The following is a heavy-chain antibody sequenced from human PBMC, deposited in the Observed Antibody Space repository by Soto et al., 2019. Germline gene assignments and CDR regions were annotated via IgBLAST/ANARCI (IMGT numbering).Heavy chain of an antibody. V-gene: IGHV4-59*01. CDR1: GGSMSGYY. CDR3: ARSIALPRSHIHX. D-gene: IGHD6-6*01. CDR2: VYYTGST. J-gene: IGHJ4*02. Sequence: SETLSLTCRVSGGSMSGYYWSWIRQAPGKGLEWIGYVYYTGSTNYNPSLQSRVTISVDTSKKQFSLSLRIVTAADTAVYFCARSIALPRSHIHXWGQVIRLTVSX.